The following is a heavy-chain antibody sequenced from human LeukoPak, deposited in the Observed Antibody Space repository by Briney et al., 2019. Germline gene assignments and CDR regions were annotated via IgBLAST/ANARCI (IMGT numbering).Heavy chain of an antibody. Sequence: PGRSLRLSCTGSGFTFGDNAMSWVCQAPGKGLEWVGFIRNRAYGGTAEYAASVKGRFTISRDDSKSIAYLQMNSLKTEDTAVYYCLRPYSRWGQGTLVTVSS. J-gene: IGHJ4*02. V-gene: IGHV3-49*04. CDR2: IRNRAYGGTA. CDR1: GFTFGDNA. D-gene: IGHD6-13*01. CDR3: LRPYSR.